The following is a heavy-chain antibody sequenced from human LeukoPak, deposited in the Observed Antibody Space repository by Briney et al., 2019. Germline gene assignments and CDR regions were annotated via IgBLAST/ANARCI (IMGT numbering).Heavy chain of an antibody. D-gene: IGHD3-10*01. Sequence: SETLSLTCTVSSGSISSYYWSWIRQPPGKGLEWIGYIHYSGSTNYNPSLKSRVTISVDTSKKQFSLKLSSGTAADTAVYYCARVEEGYGSGRRENYYYYYMDVWGKGTTVTISS. CDR3: ARVEEGYGSGRRENYYYYYMDV. V-gene: IGHV4-59*01. CDR2: IHYSGST. J-gene: IGHJ6*03. CDR1: SGSISSYY.